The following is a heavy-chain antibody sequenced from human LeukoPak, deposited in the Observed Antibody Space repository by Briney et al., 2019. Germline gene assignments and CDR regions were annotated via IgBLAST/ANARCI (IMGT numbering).Heavy chain of an antibody. CDR1: GYTFTSYD. CDR2: MNPNSGNT. J-gene: IGHJ6*03. V-gene: IGHV1-8*01. D-gene: IGHD1-26*01. Sequence: GASVKVSCKASGYTFTSYDIDWVRQATGQGLEWMGWMNPNSGNTGYAQKFQGRVTMTRNTSISTAYMELSSLRSEDTAVYYCARSYSGSYYAPDSGYMDVWGKGTTVTVSS. CDR3: ARSYSGSYYAPDSGYMDV.